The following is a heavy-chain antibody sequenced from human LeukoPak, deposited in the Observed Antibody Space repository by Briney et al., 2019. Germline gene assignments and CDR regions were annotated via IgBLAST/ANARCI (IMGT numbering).Heavy chain of an antibody. J-gene: IGHJ4*02. CDR2: TYYSGNT. Sequence: PSETLSLTCTVSGGSMTNYYWTWIRQPPGKGLEWIGHTYYSGNTNYNPSLQSRVTISIDTSKNQFSLKLSSVTAADTAVYYCTRGRAYYDSTGYYYWGRGILVTVSS. V-gene: IGHV4-59*01. D-gene: IGHD3-22*01. CDR3: TRGRAYYDSTGYYY. CDR1: GGSMTNYY.